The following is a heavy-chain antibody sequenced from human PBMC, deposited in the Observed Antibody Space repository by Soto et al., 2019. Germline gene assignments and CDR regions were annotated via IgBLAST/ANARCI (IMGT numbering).Heavy chain of an antibody. CDR3: ARAGPPDIAWFDH. CDR2: GSA. Sequence: QVQLVQSGAEVKKPGSSVKVSCKASGGTFSIHTISWVRQAPGQGLEWMGGSANSAQKFQGRLTVTADESTSTVYVELSSLTSEDTAVYYCARAGPPDIAWFDHWGQGTLVSVSS. CDR1: GGTFSIHT. V-gene: IGHV1-69*01. J-gene: IGHJ5*02. D-gene: IGHD2-15*01.